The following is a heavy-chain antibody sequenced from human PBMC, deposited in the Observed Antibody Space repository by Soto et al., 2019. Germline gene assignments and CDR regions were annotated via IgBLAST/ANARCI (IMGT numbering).Heavy chain of an antibody. CDR2: TYYRSKWYN. D-gene: IGHD6-13*01. Sequence: PSQTLSLTCSISGDSVSSNSAAWNWIRQSPSRGLEWLGRTYYRSKWYNDYAVSVKSRITINPDTSKNQFSLQLNSVTPEDTAVYYCARVVGAAAGTFYYYMDVWGKGTTVTVSS. J-gene: IGHJ6*03. V-gene: IGHV6-1*01. CDR3: ARVVGAAAGTFYYYMDV. CDR1: GDSVSSNSAA.